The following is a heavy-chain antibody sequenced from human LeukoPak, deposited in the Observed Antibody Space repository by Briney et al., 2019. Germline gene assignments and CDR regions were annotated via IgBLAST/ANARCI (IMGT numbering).Heavy chain of an antibody. D-gene: IGHD2-15*01. CDR1: GFTFSSYA. CDR2: ISGSGGST. Sequence: GGSLRLSCAASGFTFSSYAMSWVRQAPGRGLEWVSAISGSGGSTYYADSVKGRFTISRGNSKNTLYLQMNSLRAEDTAVYYCAKADKGYCSGGSCYSGGYWGQGTLVTVSS. CDR3: AKADKGYCSGGSCYSGGY. V-gene: IGHV3-23*01. J-gene: IGHJ4*02.